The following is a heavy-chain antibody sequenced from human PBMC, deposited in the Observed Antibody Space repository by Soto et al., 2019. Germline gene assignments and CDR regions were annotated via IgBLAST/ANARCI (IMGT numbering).Heavy chain of an antibody. CDR3: ARDAYGMDV. Sequence: SETLSLTCTVSGGAISSVDYYWSLIRQPPGKGLEWIGYIYYSGSTYYNPSPKSRVTISVDTSKNQFSLKLSSVTAADTAVYYCARDAYGMDVWGQGTTVTVSS. CDR1: GGAISSVDYY. J-gene: IGHJ6*02. CDR2: IYYSGST. V-gene: IGHV4-30-4*01.